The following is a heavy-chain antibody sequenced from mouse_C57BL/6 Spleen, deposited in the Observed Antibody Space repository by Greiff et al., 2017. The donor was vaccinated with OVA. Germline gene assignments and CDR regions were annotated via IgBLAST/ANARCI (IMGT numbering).Heavy chain of an antibody. CDR1: GYTFTDYE. Sequence: QFQLQQSGAELVRPGASVTLSCKASGYTFTDYEMHWVKQTPVHGLEWIGAIDPETGGTAYNQKFKGKAILTADKSSSTAYMELRSLTSEDSAVYYCTRNDYGWFAYWGQGTLVTVSA. V-gene: IGHV1-15*01. CDR3: TRNDYGWFAY. J-gene: IGHJ3*01. CDR2: IDPETGGT. D-gene: IGHD2-4*01.